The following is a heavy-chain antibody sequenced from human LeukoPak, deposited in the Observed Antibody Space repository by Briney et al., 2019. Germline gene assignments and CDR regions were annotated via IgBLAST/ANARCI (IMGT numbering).Heavy chain of an antibody. D-gene: IGHD4-11*01. Sequence: SETLSLTCTVSGGSISSYYWSWIRQPPGKGLEWIGYIYYSGSANYNPSHKSRVTISVDTSKNQFSLKLSSVTAADTAVYYCARSQRGYSIVPSPYGSFDYWGQGTLVTVSS. CDR2: IYYSGSA. CDR3: ARSQRGYSIVPSPYGSFDY. J-gene: IGHJ4*02. V-gene: IGHV4-59*01. CDR1: GGSISSYY.